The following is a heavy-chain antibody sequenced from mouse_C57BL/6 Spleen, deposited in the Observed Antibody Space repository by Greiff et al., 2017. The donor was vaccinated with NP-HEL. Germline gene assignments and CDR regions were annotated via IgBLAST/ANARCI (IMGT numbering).Heavy chain of an antibody. CDR3: ARDTVVADWYFDV. CDR2: INPSNGGT. CDR1: GYTFTSYW. Sequence: QVQLQQPGTELVKPGATVKLSCKASGYTFTSYWMHWVKQRPGQGLEWIGNINPSNGGTNYNEKFKSKATLTVDKSSSTAYMQLSSLTSEDSAVYYCARDTVVADWYFDVWGTGTTVTVSS. J-gene: IGHJ1*03. V-gene: IGHV1-53*01. D-gene: IGHD1-1*01.